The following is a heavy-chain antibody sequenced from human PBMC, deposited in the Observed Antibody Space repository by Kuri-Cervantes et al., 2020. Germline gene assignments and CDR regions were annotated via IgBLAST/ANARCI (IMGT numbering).Heavy chain of an antibody. CDR3: AKDGRNYSPSYFDS. V-gene: IGHV3-23*01. CDR1: GFNFSNYV. J-gene: IGHJ4*02. Sequence: GESLKISCAASGFNFSNYVMTWVRQPPGKGLEWVSVISGSGVVTYYADSVKGQFTISRDNSKNELHLQMNSLRAEDTAVYYCAKDGRNYSPSYFDSWGQGSLVTVSS. D-gene: IGHD4-11*01. CDR2: ISGSGVVT.